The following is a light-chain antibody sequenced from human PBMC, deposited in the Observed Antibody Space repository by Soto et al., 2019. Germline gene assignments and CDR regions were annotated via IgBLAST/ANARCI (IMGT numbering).Light chain of an antibody. Sequence: DIQMTQSPSSLSASVGDRVTITCQSSQSISNSLNWYQQKPGMAPKLLIYAASTLGYGVPSRFSGSGSSTHFTLTISSLQPDDFATYYCQQSFNSPLFPFGQGTKVDIK. CDR2: AAS. J-gene: IGKJ2*01. CDR1: QSISNS. CDR3: QQSFNSPLFP. V-gene: IGKV1-39*01.